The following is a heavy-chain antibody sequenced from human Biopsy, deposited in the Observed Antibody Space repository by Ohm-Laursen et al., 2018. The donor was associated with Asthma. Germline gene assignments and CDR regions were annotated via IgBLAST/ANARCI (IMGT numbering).Heavy chain of an antibody. CDR1: GGSISSDDYY. D-gene: IGHD3-22*01. CDR2: IYSSEDT. Sequence: TLSLTCTVSGGSISSDDYYWSWIRQAPGKGLEWIAYIYSSEDTYYSPSLKSRVSISLDTSKNQFSLRLTSVTAADTAVYYCARDRAMISETWGQGTLVTVSS. CDR3: ARDRAMISET. J-gene: IGHJ5*02. V-gene: IGHV4-30-4*01.